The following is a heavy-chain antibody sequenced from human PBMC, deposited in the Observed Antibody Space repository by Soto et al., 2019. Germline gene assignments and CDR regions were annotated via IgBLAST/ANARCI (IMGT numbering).Heavy chain of an antibody. CDR3: TSPFGGSGELPYYFDY. V-gene: IGHV1-46*01. D-gene: IGHD3-10*01. CDR2: INPSGGST. Sequence: ASVKVSCKASGYTFTSYYMHWVRQAPGQGLEWMGIINPSGGSTSYAQKFQGRVTMTRDTSTRTVYMELSSLRSEDTAFYYGTSPFGGSGELPYYFDYWGQGTLVTVSS. CDR1: GYTFTSYY. J-gene: IGHJ4*02.